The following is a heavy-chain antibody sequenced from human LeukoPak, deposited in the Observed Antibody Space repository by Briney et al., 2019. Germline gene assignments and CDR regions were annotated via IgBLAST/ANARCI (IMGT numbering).Heavy chain of an antibody. Sequence: GGSLRLSCTASGFTFSSYGMHWVRQAPGKGLEWVAVISYDGSNKYYADSVKGRFTISRDNSKNTLYLQMNSLRAEDTAVYYCAKGRTAMGTGCQDYWGQGTLVTVSS. CDR2: ISYDGSNK. J-gene: IGHJ4*02. CDR1: GFTFSSYG. D-gene: IGHD5-18*01. CDR3: AKGRTAMGTGCQDY. V-gene: IGHV3-30*18.